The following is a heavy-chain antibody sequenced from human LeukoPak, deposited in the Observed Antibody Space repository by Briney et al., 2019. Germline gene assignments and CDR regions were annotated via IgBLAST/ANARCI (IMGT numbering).Heavy chain of an antibody. CDR1: GFTFSDYY. Sequence: GGSLRLSCAASGFTFSDYYMSWIRQAPGKGLKWVSYISSSGSTIYYADSVKGRFTISRDNAKNSLYLQMNSPRAEDTAVYYCARCNGSPGGEWLLYQLGVPPKLDYWGQGTLVTVSS. D-gene: IGHD3-3*01. V-gene: IGHV3-11*01. CDR2: ISSSGSTI. J-gene: IGHJ4*02. CDR3: ARCNGSPGGEWLLYQLGVPPKLDY.